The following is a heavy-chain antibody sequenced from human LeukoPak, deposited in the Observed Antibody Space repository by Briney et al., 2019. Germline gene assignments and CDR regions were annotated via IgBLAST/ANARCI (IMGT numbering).Heavy chain of an antibody. CDR1: GFTFGKYW. CDR3: ARDQYDTWSRRGNFDS. D-gene: IGHD3-3*01. J-gene: IGHJ4*02. Sequence: GGSLRLSCVASGFTFGKYWMSWVRQAPGKGLEWVADIKLDGSEKNYVDSVKGRFTISRDNTKNSLYLQMNSLRAEDTAVFYCARDQYDTWSRRGNFDSWGQGTLVIVSS. CDR2: IKLDGSEK. V-gene: IGHV3-7*03.